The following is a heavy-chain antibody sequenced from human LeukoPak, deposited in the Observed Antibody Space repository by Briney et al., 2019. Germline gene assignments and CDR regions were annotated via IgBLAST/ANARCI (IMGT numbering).Heavy chain of an antibody. CDR1: GGSISSSSYY. V-gene: IGHV4-39*07. J-gene: IGHJ5*02. CDR3: ARDGGLGNWFDP. Sequence: PSETLSLTCTVPGGSISSSSYYWGWIRQPPGKGLEWIGSIYYSGSTYYNPSLKSRVTISVDTSKNQFSLKLSSVTAADTAVHYCARDGGLGNWFDPWGQGTLVTVSS. CDR2: IYYSGST. D-gene: IGHD3-16*01.